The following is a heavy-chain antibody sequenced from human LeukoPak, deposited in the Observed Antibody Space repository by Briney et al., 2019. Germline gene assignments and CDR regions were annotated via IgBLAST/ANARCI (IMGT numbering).Heavy chain of an antibody. CDR1: GFTFSGSA. CDR2: IKDKPNSYAT. J-gene: IGHJ4*02. D-gene: IGHD2-15*01. V-gene: IGHV3-73*01. CDR3: TRLRNINCSGGSCYFDY. Sequence: PGGSLRLSCAASGFTFSGSAMHWVRQASGKGLEWVGRIKDKPNSYATAYAASVRGRFTISRDDSKKTAYLQMNSLKTEDAAVYYCTRLRNINCSGGSCYFDYWGPGTLVTVSS.